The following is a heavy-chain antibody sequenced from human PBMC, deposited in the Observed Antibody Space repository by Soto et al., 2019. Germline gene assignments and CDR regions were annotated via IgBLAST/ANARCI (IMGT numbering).Heavy chain of an antibody. D-gene: IGHD3-3*01. V-gene: IGHV7-4-1*01. Sequence: QVQLVHSGSELKKPGASVKVSCKASGYTFTSYAMNWVRQAPGQGLEWMGWINTNTGNPTYAQGFTGRFVFSLDTSVSTAYLQICSLKAEDTAVYYCARDWAYYDFWSGYYTNLYTPNWFDPWGQGTLVTVSS. CDR1: GYTFTSYA. CDR3: ARDWAYYDFWSGYYTNLYTPNWFDP. CDR2: INTNTGNP. J-gene: IGHJ5*02.